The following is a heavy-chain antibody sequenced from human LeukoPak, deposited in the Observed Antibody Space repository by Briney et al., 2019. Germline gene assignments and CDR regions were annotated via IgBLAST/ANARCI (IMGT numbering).Heavy chain of an antibody. CDR2: ISGSGGST. Sequence: GGSLRLSCAASGFSFSSYAMSWVRQAPGKGLEWVSTISGSGGSTHYVDSVKGRFTISRDNSKLTLYLQLNSLRADDTAVYYCGRRPVNGVTAYWYFDLWGRGTLVTVSS. D-gene: IGHD2-21*02. CDR1: GFSFSSYA. J-gene: IGHJ2*01. CDR3: GRRPVNGVTAYWYFDL. V-gene: IGHV3-23*01.